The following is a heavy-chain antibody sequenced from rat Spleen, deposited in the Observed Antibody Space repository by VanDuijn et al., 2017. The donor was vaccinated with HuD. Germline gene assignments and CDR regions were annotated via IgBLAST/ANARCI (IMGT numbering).Heavy chain of an antibody. CDR3: ARQAAGSDY. CDR1: GFTFSDYY. CDR2: ISYDGSST. V-gene: IGHV5-29*01. J-gene: IGHJ2*01. Sequence: EVQLVESDGGLVQPGRSLKLSCAASGFTFSDYYMAWVRQAPTKGLEWVATISYDGSSTYYRDSVKGRFTISRDNAKSTLYLQMNSLRSEDTATYYCARQAAGSDYWGQGVMVTVSS. D-gene: IGHD5-1*01.